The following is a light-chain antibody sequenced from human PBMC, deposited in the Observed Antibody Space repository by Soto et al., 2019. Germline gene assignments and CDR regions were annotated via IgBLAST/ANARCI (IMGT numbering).Light chain of an antibody. CDR3: QQYNNWPQT. Sequence: IVITKSSASVSVPLEQSPTLSCRASQTIYSNVAWYQQRPGQPPRLLIYRASTRATDIQARFSGSGSGTEFTLTISSLQSEDFAVYYCQQYNNWPQTFGQVTK. CDR2: RAS. CDR1: QTIYSN. V-gene: IGKV3-15*01. J-gene: IGKJ2*01.